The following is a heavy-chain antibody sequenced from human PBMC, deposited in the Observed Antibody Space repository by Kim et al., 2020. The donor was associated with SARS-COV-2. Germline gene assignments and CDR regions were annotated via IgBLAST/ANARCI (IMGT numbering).Heavy chain of an antibody. Sequence: ASVKVSCKVSGYTLTEVSIHWVRQAPGQGLEWMGCLDHDYGATFHAQKFQGSLTLTEDTSADTVFMELSRLTSDDTAVYYCSSDLWGCAPGWAAPGAFDIWGQGTVLTVSS. CDR2: LDHDYGAT. D-gene: IGHD6-19*01. J-gene: IGHJ3*02. CDR3: SSDLWGCAPGWAAPGAFDI. V-gene: IGHV1-24*01. CDR1: GYTLTEVS.